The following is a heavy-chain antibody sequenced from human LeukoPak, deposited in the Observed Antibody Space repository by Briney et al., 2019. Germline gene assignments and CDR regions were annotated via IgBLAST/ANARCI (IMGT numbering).Heavy chain of an antibody. D-gene: IGHD2-21*02. Sequence: PGGSLRLFCAASGFTFSNYGMHWVRQAPGKGLEWVAVISDDGSNKYYADSVKGRFTISRDNSKNTLYLQMNSLRAEDTAVYYCAKSGTVVVTAILRYFDYWGQGTLVTVSS. V-gene: IGHV3-30*18. J-gene: IGHJ4*02. CDR3: AKSGTVVVTAILRYFDY. CDR2: ISDDGSNK. CDR1: GFTFSNYG.